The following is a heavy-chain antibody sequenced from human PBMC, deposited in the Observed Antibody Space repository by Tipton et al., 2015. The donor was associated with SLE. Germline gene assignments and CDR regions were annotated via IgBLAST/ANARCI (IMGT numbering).Heavy chain of an antibody. CDR1: GFTFSGYD. CDR3: ARDPKVGGAYFDL. V-gene: IGHV3-13*01. J-gene: IGHJ2*01. D-gene: IGHD1-26*01. Sequence: SLRLSCVASGFTFSGYDMHWVRQTTGKGLEWVSAIDGAGDAYYPGSVEGRFTISRENAKNSLYLQMTSLRVGDTAVYFCARDPKVGGAYFDLWGRGTLVTVSS. CDR2: IDGAGDA.